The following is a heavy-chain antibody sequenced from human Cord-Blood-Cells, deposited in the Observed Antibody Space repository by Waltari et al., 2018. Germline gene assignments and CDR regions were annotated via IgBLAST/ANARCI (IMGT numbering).Heavy chain of an antibody. J-gene: IGHJ4*02. CDR2: INPNSGGT. Sequence: QVQLVQSGAEVKKPGASVKVSCKASGYTFTGYYMHWVRQALGQGLEWMGWINPNSGGTNYAQKFQGRVTMTRDTSISTAYMELSRLRSDDTAVYYCARGYPILEYSSSSFDYWGQGTLVTVSS. CDR1: GYTFTGYY. D-gene: IGHD6-6*01. V-gene: IGHV1-2*02. CDR3: ARGYPILEYSSSSFDY.